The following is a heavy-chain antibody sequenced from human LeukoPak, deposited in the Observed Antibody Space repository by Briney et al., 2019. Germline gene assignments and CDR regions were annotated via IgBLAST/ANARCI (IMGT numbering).Heavy chain of an antibody. V-gene: IGHV4-59*01. CDR3: ATVAVIRGVTYFDY. Sequence: SETQSLTCAVSGGSISSYYWSWIRQPPGKGLEWIAYLFYSGSTDYNPSLESRVTISVDTSKNQFSLKLRSVTAADTAVYYCATVAVIRGVTYFDYWGQGTLVTVSS. CDR1: GGSISSYY. CDR2: LFYSGST. J-gene: IGHJ4*02. D-gene: IGHD3-10*01.